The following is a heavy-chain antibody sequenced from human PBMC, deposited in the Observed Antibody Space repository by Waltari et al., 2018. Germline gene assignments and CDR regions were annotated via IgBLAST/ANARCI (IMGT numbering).Heavy chain of an antibody. CDR2: VRGSGRA. D-gene: IGHD2-15*01. Sequence: QLQLQESGPGLVKPSGTLSLICAVSGDSMSNNGWSWVRQSPGTGLEWIGQVRGSGRANYNPTFASRVTISLDTSTYQFALTMTSATAADTALYYCARDRGRGLYLDTWGPGTMVTVSP. V-gene: IGHV4-4*02. J-gene: IGHJ4*02. CDR3: ARDRGRGLYLDT. CDR1: GDSMSNNG.